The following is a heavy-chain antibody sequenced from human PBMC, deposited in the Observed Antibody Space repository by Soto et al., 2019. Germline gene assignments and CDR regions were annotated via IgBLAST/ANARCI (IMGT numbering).Heavy chain of an antibody. CDR2: INHSGST. J-gene: IGHJ6*03. CDR1: GGSFSGYY. CDR3: AREGQLPYYYYYMDV. D-gene: IGHD6-6*01. Sequence: SETLSLTCAVYGGSFSGYYWSWIRQPPGKGLEWIGEINHSGSTNYNPSLKSRVTISVDTSKNQFSLKLSSVTAADTAVYYCAREGQLPYYYYYMDVWGKGTTVTVSS. V-gene: IGHV4-34*01.